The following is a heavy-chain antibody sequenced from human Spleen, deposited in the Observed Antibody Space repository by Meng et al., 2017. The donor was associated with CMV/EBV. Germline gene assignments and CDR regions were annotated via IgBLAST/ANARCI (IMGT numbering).Heavy chain of an antibody. CDR2: ISTTGTFI. CDR3: ASHIAGTTLGAFDI. V-gene: IGHV3-21*01. Sequence: GESLKISCAASGFTFSSYTINWVRQAPGKGLEWVSSISTTGTFIYYADSMKGRVTISRDNAKNSLYLQMISLRAEDTAVYFCASHIAGTTLGAFDIWGQGTMVTVSS. J-gene: IGHJ3*02. D-gene: IGHD1-7*01. CDR1: GFTFSSYT.